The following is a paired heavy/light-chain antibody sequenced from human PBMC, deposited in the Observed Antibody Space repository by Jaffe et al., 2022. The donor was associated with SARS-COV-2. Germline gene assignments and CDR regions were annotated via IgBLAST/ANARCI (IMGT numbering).Light chain of an antibody. V-gene: IGKV3-15*01. CDR2: GAS. Sequence: EIVMTQSPATLSVSPGERATLSCRASQSVSSNLAWYQQKPGQAPRLLIYGASTRATGIPARFSGSGSGTEFTLTISSLQSEDFAVYYCQQYNNWPRRLTFGPGTKVDIK. CDR1: QSVSSN. CDR3: QQYNNWPRRLT. J-gene: IGKJ3*01.
Heavy chain of an antibody. V-gene: IGHV4-39*01. D-gene: IGHD6-13*01. CDR1: GGSISSSSYY. CDR2: IYYSGST. Sequence: QLQLQESGPGLVKPSETLSLTCTVSGGSISSSSYYWGWIRQPPGKGLEWIGSIYYSGSTYYNPSLKSRVTISVDTSKNQFSLKLSSVTAADTAVYYCAKYLGSSWYSHYYYYGMDVWGQGTTVTVSS. J-gene: IGHJ6*02. CDR3: AKYLGSSWYSHYYYYGMDV.